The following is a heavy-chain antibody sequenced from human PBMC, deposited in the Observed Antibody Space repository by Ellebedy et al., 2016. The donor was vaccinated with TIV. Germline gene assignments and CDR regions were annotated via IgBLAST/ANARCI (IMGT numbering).Heavy chain of an antibody. CDR1: GFTFSSYA. V-gene: IGHV3-30*18. CDR2: ISYDGNNE. D-gene: IGHD3-10*01. J-gene: IGHJ3*02. Sequence: GESLKISXAGSGFTFSSYALHWVRQAPGRGLEWVSLISYDGNNEYYADSVKGRFTISRDNSMHTSYLQMNSLRPEGTAVYYCAKALRGSGALDTWGRGTMVTVS. CDR3: AKALRGSGALDT.